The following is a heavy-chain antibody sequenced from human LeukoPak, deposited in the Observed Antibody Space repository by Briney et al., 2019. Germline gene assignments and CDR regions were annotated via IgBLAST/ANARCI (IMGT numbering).Heavy chain of an antibody. D-gene: IGHD4-11*01. J-gene: IGHJ4*02. V-gene: IGHV4-59*11. Sequence: SETLSLTCTVSGDSISSHYWSWIRQPPGKGLEWIGYIYYSGSTNYNPSLKSRVTISIDTSNNQFSLKLSSVTAADTAVYYCAREYSTYFDYWGQGTLVTVSS. CDR2: IYYSGST. CDR3: AREYSTYFDY. CDR1: GDSISSHY.